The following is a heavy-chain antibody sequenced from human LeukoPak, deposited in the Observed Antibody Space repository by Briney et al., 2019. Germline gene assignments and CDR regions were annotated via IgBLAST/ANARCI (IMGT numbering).Heavy chain of an antibody. Sequence: SQTLSLTCTVSGGSLSSGDYYWSWIRQPPGKGLEWIGYIYYSGRTYYNPSLKSRVTISVDTSKNQFPLKLCSVTAADAAVYYCASGGKAAVRFDLWGRGGLVTVSS. CDR1: GGSLSSGDYY. J-gene: IGHJ2*01. D-gene: IGHD2-15*01. CDR3: ASGGKAAVRFDL. CDR2: IYYSGRT. V-gene: IGHV4-30-4*01.